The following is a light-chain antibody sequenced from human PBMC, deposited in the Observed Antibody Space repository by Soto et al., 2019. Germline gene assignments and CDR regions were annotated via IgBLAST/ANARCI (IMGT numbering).Light chain of an antibody. CDR3: QKYNSAPWT. V-gene: IGKV3-15*01. Sequence: TQSPATLSVSPGEGATLSCRASQNIKNLLAWYQQRPGQSPRLLFYGASTRATGVPARFSGSGSGTEFTLAISSLQSEDFATYYCQKYNSAPWTFGQGTKVEIK. J-gene: IGKJ1*01. CDR1: QNIKNL. CDR2: GAS.